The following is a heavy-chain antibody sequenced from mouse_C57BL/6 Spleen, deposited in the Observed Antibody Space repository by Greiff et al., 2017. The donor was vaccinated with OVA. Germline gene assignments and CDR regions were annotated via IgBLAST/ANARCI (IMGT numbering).Heavy chain of an antibody. J-gene: IGHJ3*01. V-gene: IGHV1-50*01. Sequence: QVQLQQPGAELVKPGASVKLSCKASGYTFTSYWMQWVKQRPGQGLEWIGEIDPSDSYTNYNQKFKGKATLTVDTSSSTAYMQRSSLTSEDSAVCSSARRDGGGYAYWGQGTLVTVAA. CDR2: IDPSDSYT. CDR3: ARRDGGGYAY. D-gene: IGHD3-3*01. CDR1: GYTFTSYW.